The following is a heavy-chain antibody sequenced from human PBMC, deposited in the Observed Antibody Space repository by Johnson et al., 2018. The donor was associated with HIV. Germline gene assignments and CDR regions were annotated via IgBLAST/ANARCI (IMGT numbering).Heavy chain of an antibody. J-gene: IGHJ3*02. D-gene: IGHD4-11*01. V-gene: IGHV3-30*18. CDR2: ISYDGNNK. Sequence: QVQLVESGGGVVQPGRSLRLSCAASGFTFSSYAMHLVHQAPGKGLEWVAVISYDGNNKYYADSVQGRFTISRDHSKNTLYLQMNSLRPDDTAVYYGAKVRSRWTTFDDAFDIWGQGTLVTVSS. CDR3: AKVRSRWTTFDDAFDI. CDR1: GFTFSSYA.